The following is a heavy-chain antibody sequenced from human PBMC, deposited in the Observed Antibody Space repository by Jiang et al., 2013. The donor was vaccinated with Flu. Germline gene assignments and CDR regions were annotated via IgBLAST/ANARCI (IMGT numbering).Heavy chain of an antibody. D-gene: IGHD1-26*01. CDR3: ARRYYGQDGYFDY. CDR1: GGSISSYY. Sequence: PGLVKPSETLSLTCTVSGGSISSYYWSWIRQPPGKGLEWIGYIYYSGSTNYNPSLKSRVTISVDTSKNQFSLKLSSVTAADTAVYYCARRYYGQDGYFDYWGQGTLVTVSS. V-gene: IGHV4-59*08. J-gene: IGHJ4*02. CDR2: IYYSGST.